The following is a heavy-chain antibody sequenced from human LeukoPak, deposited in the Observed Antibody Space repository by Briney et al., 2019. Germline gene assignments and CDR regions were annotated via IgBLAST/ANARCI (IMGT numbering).Heavy chain of an antibody. J-gene: IGHJ4*02. CDR1: GFTFSSYS. CDR2: INRNSSFI. Sequence: GGSLRLSCAASGFTFSSYSMNWVRQAPGKGLEWVSSINRNSSFIYYADSLKGRFTISRDNARNALYLQMNRLRAEDTALYYCARDYDYLWGTYRYYYFDYWGQGTLVTVSS. D-gene: IGHD3-16*02. V-gene: IGHV3-21*04. CDR3: ARDYDYLWGTYRYYYFDY.